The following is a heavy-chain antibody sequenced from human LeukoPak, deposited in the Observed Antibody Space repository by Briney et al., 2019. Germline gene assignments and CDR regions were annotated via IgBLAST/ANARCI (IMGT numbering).Heavy chain of an antibody. V-gene: IGHV4-39*07. CDR3: ARLKGMQQHRPYYYYYYMDV. J-gene: IGHJ6*03. CDR1: GGSISSSSYY. D-gene: IGHD6-13*01. CDR2: INHSGSS. Sequence: SETLSLTCTVSGGSISSSSYYWGWIRQPPGKGLEWIGEINHSGSSNYKTYLKSRVTISIHTSKSQFSLKLSSVTAADTAVYYCARLKGMQQHRPYYYYYYMDVWGKGTTVTISS.